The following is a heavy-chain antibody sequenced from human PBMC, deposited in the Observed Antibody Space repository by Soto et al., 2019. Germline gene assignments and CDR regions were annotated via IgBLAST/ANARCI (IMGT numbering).Heavy chain of an antibody. CDR3: AYSTGWYRHDV. Sequence: QVQLQESGPGLVKPSGTLSLTCAVSGDSISSPKWWTWLRQPPGKGLEWIGDLLHSGTTKYNPSLMSRVTLSVDKPQNQFSLKLTSVTAADTAIYYCAYSTGWYRHDVWGQGTSVTVSS. CDR1: GDSISSPKW. V-gene: IGHV4-4*02. J-gene: IGHJ3*01. CDR2: LLHSGTT. D-gene: IGHD6-19*01.